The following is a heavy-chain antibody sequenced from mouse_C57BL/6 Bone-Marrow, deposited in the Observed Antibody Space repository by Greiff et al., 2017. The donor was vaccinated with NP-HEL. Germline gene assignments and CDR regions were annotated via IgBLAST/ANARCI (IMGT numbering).Heavy chain of an antibody. J-gene: IGHJ4*01. CDR2: IRSKSNNYAT. CDR3: VRRELCYYAMDY. CDR1: GFSFNTYA. V-gene: IGHV10-1*01. D-gene: IGHD6-1*01. Sequence: EVQLVESGGGLVQPKGSLKLSCAASGFSFNTYAMNWVRQAPGKGLEWVARIRSKSNNYATYYADSVKDRFTISRDDSESMLYMRMNNVKTEDTAMDYWVRRELCYYAMDYWGKGTSVTVAS.